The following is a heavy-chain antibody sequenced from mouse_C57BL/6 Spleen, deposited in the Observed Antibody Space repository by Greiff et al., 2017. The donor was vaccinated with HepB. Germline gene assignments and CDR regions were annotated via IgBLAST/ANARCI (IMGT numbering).Heavy chain of an antibody. D-gene: IGHD1-1*01. CDR1: GFTFSSYG. CDR2: ISSGGSYT. V-gene: IGHV5-6*01. J-gene: IGHJ2*01. CDR3: ARHDSSYDY. Sequence: EVKLMESGGDLVKPGGSLKLSCAASGFTFSSYGMSWVRLTPDKRLEWVATISSGGSYTYYPDSVKGRFTISRDNAKNTLYLQMSSLKSEDTAMYYCARHDSSYDYWGQGTTLTVSS.